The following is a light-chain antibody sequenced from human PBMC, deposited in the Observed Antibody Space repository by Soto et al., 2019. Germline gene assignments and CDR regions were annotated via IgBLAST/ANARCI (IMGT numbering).Light chain of an antibody. J-gene: IGLJ3*02. Sequence: QSALTQPASVSGSPGQSITISCTGTSSDVGSYNLVSWYQQHPGKAPKLVIYEGSKRPSGVSNRFSGSKSGNTASLTISGLQAEDESGYYCCSYAGSTTWVFGGGTKLTVL. V-gene: IGLV2-23*01. CDR3: CSYAGSTTWV. CDR1: SSDVGSYNL. CDR2: EGS.